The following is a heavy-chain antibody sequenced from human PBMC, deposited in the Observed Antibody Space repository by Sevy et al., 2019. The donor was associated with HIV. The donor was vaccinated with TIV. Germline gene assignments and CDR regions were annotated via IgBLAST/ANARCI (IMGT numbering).Heavy chain of an antibody. CDR3: VRAQQVTMLVVIGGLYFDF. D-gene: IGHD3-22*01. CDR1: GFTFSSYW. V-gene: IGHV3-7*01. CDR2: IKQDMSEK. Sequence: GGSLRLSCAASGFTFSSYWMTWVRQAPGKGLEWVANIKQDMSEKYYADSVKGRFTISRDNARNSLYLQMESLRAEDTAVYYCVRAQQVTMLVVIGGLYFDFWGQRTLVTVSS. J-gene: IGHJ4*02.